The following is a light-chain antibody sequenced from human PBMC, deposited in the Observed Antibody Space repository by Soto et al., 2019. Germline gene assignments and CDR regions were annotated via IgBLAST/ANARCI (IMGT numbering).Light chain of an antibody. Sequence: DIQMTQSPSTLSASVGDRVTITCRATQSINNWLAWYQQKPGKAPNLLVYDASNLESGVPSRVSGSGSGTEFTLTVSRLQPGNLATYECHQYSTYTWAFGQGTKVEIK. CDR3: HQYSTYTWA. CDR2: DAS. V-gene: IGKV1-5*01. CDR1: QSINNW. J-gene: IGKJ1*01.